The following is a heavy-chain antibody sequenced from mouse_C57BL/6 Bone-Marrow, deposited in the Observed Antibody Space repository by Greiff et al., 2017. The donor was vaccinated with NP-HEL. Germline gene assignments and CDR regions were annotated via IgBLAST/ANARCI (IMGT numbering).Heavy chain of an antibody. Sequence: LQQPGAELVMPGASVKLSCKASGYTFTSYWMHWVKQRPGQGLEWIGEIDPSDSYTNYNQKFKGKSTLTVDKSSSTAYMQLSSLTSEDSAVYYCAREGIYYPFAYWGQGTLVTVSA. CDR2: IDPSDSYT. V-gene: IGHV1-69*01. CDR1: GYTFTSYW. CDR3: AREGIYYPFAY. D-gene: IGHD2-1*01. J-gene: IGHJ3*01.